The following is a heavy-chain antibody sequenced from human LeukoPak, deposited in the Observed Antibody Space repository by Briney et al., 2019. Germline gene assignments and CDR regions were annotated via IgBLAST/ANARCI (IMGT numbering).Heavy chain of an antibody. V-gene: IGHV4-31*03. Sequence: PSETLSLTCTVSGDSITSGIYFWTWIRQPPGKGLESIGYIYHRGSTDASPSLKSRATVSLDTSNNQFSLSLSSVTAADTAVYFCAREDSVTKAFDYWGQGTLVTVSS. CDR1: GDSITSGIYF. CDR2: IYHRGST. J-gene: IGHJ4*02. CDR3: AREDSVTKAFDY. D-gene: IGHD4-17*01.